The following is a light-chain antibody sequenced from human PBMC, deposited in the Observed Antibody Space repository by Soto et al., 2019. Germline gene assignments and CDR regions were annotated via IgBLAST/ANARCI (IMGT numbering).Light chain of an antibody. Sequence: QSALTQPASGSGYPGQSITISCTGTSSDVGGYHYVSWYQQHPGKAPKLMIYDVSNRPSGVSNRFSGSKSGNTASLTISGLQAEDEADYYCSAYTSSSTYVFGTWTKLAAL. CDR1: SSDVGGYHY. CDR2: DVS. V-gene: IGLV2-14*01. J-gene: IGLJ1*01. CDR3: SAYTSSSTYV.